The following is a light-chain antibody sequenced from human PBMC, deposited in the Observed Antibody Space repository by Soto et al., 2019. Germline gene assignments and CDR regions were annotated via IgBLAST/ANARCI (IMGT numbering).Light chain of an antibody. Sequence: PGERATLSCRASQSLTTRYLALDQQKPGQAPRLLIYGASSRATGIPDRFSGSGSGTDFTLTISRLEPEDFAVYSCQPYGSSPTFGQGTRLEMK. CDR1: QSLTTRY. J-gene: IGKJ5*01. CDR3: QPYGSSPT. V-gene: IGKV3-20*01. CDR2: GAS.